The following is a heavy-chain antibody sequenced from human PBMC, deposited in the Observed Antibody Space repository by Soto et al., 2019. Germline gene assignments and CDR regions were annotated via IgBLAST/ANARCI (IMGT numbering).Heavy chain of an antibody. D-gene: IGHD6-13*01. V-gene: IGHV4-31*03. CDR3: ARAGTYSNWFDP. J-gene: IGHJ5*02. Sequence: QVQLQESGPGLVKPSQTLSLTCTVSGGSISSGGYYWSWIRQHPGKGLEWIGYVYYSGSTYYNPSLKSRVTISVETSKNQFSLKLSSVTAADAAVYYCARAGTYSNWFDPWGQGTLVTVSS. CDR1: GGSISSGGYY. CDR2: VYYSGST.